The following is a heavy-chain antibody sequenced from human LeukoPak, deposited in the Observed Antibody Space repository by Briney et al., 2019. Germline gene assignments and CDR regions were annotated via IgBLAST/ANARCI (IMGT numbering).Heavy chain of an antibody. Sequence: PSQTLSLTCTVSVGSISSGDYYWSWIRQPPGRSLEWIGYIYYSGSTYYNPSLKSRFTISVDTSKNQFSLKLSSVTAADTAVYYCAREVDDSSGYRYFDYWGQGTLVTVSS. D-gene: IGHD3-22*01. CDR3: AREVDDSSGYRYFDY. V-gene: IGHV4-30-4*01. CDR2: IYYSGST. J-gene: IGHJ4*02. CDR1: VGSISSGDYY.